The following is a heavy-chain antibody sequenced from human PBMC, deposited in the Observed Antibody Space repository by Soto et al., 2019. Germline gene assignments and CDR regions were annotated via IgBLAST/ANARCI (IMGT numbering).Heavy chain of an antibody. CDR3: ATDCGGDCYVDY. J-gene: IGHJ4*02. CDR1: GFTFSSYT. D-gene: IGHD2-21*01. V-gene: IGHV3-23*01. Sequence: PGGSLRLSCAASGFTFSSYTMSWVRQAPGKGLEWVSAISGSGGSTYYADSVKGRFTISRDNSKNTLYLQMNSLRAEDTAVYYCATDCGGDCYVDYWGQGTLVTVSS. CDR2: ISGSGGST.